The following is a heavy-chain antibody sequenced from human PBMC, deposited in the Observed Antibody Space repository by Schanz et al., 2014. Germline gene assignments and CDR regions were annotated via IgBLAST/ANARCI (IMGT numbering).Heavy chain of an antibody. D-gene: IGHD5-18*01. CDR1: GITFSGYS. CDR2: ISGSSSTK. CDR3: AKDRGDGYSNGIFQY. Sequence: EVQLLESGGGLVQPGGSLRLSCAASGITFSGYSMNWVRQAPGKGLEWVSYISGSSSTKYYADSVKGRFTISRDNGKNSLYLQMNSLRNEDTAVYFCAKDRGDGYSNGIFQYWGLGTLVTVSS. J-gene: IGHJ4*02. V-gene: IGHV3-48*02.